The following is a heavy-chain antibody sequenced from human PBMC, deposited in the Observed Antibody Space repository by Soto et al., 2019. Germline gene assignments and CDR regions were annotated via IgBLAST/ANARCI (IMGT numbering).Heavy chain of an antibody. Sequence: TSETLSLTCAVSGGSISSGGYSWSWIRQPPGKGLEWIGYIYHSGSTYYNPSLKSRVTISVDRSKNQFSLKLSSVTAADTAVYYCARRVVAATPPPLYYFDYWGQGTLVTVSS. CDR3: ARRVVAATPPPLYYFDY. D-gene: IGHD2-15*01. CDR1: GGSISSGGYS. V-gene: IGHV4-30-2*01. CDR2: IYHSGST. J-gene: IGHJ4*02.